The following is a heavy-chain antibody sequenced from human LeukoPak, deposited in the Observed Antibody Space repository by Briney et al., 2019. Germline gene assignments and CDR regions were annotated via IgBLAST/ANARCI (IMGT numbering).Heavy chain of an antibody. V-gene: IGHV3-23*01. D-gene: IGHD5-18*01. CDR2: IISSAAIT. CDR1: GFTFSSYA. Sequence: PSGGSLRLSCAASGFTFSSYAMSWVRQAPGKGLEWVSGIISSAAITYYADSVKGRFTISRDNSKNTVYLQMNSLRAEDTAVYYCAKVQLWLPNYYFDYWGQGTLVTVSS. CDR3: AKVQLWLPNYYFDY. J-gene: IGHJ4*02.